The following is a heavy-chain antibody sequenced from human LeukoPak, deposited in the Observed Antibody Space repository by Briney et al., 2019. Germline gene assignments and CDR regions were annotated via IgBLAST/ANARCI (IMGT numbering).Heavy chain of an antibody. CDR3: ARTHVQLERDAFDI. CDR2: ITGSGNDA. V-gene: IGHV3-21*01. CDR1: GFTFSNYA. Sequence: PGGSLRLSCAASGFTFSNYAMTWVRQAPGKGLEWVSTITGSGNDAYYADSVKGRFTISRDNAKNSLYLQMNSLRAEDTAVYYCARTHVQLERDAFDIWGQGTMVTVSS. J-gene: IGHJ3*02. D-gene: IGHD1-1*01.